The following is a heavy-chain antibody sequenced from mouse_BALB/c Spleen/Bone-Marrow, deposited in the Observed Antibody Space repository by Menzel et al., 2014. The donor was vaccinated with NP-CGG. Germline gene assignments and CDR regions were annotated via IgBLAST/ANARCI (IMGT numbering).Heavy chain of an antibody. J-gene: IGHJ4*01. CDR1: GDSITSGY. CDR2: ISYSGST. Sequence: DVMLVESGPSLVKPSQTLSLTCSVTGDSITSGYWNWIRKFPGNKLEYMGYISYSGSTYYNPSLKSRISITRDTSKNQYYLQLNSVTTEDTATYYCARILLRSYAMDYWGQGTSVTVSP. D-gene: IGHD1-1*01. CDR3: ARILLRSYAMDY. V-gene: IGHV3-8*02.